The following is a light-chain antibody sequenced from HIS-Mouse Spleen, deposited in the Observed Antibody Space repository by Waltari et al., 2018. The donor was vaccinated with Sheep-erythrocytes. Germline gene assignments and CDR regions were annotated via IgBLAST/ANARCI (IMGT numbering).Light chain of an antibody. J-gene: IGKJ2*01. Sequence: EIVLTQSPATLSLSPGERATLSCRASLSVSSYLAWYQQKPGKSPRLLISDASNRAPGIPARFSGSGAGTDFTLTISSLEPEDFAVYYCQQRSNWYTFGQGTKLEIK. CDR3: QQRSNWYT. V-gene: IGKV3-11*01. CDR1: LSVSSY. CDR2: DAS.